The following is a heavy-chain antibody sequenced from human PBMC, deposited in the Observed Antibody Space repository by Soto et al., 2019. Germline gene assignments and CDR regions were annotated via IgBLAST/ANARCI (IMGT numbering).Heavy chain of an antibody. J-gene: IGHJ4*01. CDR2: IFYNGTT. V-gene: IGHV4-31*01. Sequence: QVQLQESGPGLVKPSQTLSLTCTVSGGSISSGGYYWSWIRQHPGKGLAWIGSIFYNGTTYYYPSLKTLVTTALEPAKYPFSLYPGSVTAADTAVFCCAITVDLWGHVTLVTVS. CDR3: AITVDL. CDR1: GGSISSGGYY. D-gene: IGHD1-20*01.